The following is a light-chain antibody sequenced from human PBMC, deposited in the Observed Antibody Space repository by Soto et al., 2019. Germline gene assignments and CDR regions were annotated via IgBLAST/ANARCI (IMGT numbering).Light chain of an antibody. CDR2: GAS. CDR1: QSVSSN. Sequence: EIVMTQSPDTLSVSPGERATLSCRASQSVSSNLAWYQQKPGQAPRLLIYGASTRATGVPARFSGSGSGTEFTLTISSLQSEDFAVYYCQQYSYWPPYTFGQGTRLEIK. CDR3: QQYSYWPPYT. V-gene: IGKV3-15*01. J-gene: IGKJ5*01.